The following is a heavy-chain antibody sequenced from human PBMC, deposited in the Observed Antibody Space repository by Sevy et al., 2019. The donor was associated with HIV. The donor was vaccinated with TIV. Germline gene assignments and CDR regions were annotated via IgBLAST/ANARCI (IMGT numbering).Heavy chain of an antibody. J-gene: IGHJ5*02. D-gene: IGHD3-10*01. CDR2: ISAYNGNT. Sequence: ASVKVSCKASGYTFTSYGISWVRQAPGQGLEWMGWISAYNGNTNYAQKLQGRVTMTTDTSTSTAYMELRSRRSDDTAVYNCARELPRGGWFGELRGWFDPWGQGTLVTVSS. V-gene: IGHV1-18*01. CDR3: ARELPRGGWFGELRGWFDP. CDR1: GYTFTSYG.